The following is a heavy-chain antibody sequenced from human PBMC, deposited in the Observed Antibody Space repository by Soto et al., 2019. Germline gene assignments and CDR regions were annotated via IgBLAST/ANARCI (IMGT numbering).Heavy chain of an antibody. CDR1: GGSISSYY. V-gene: IGHV4-59*01. CDR2: IYYSGST. Sequence: SETLSLTCTVSGGSISSYYWSWIRQPPGKGLEWIGYIYYSGSTNYNPSLNSRVTISVDTSENQFSLKLSSVTAADAAVYYCARVIVKTGYCSGGSCYSAYNWFDPWGQGTLVTVSS. J-gene: IGHJ5*02. D-gene: IGHD2-15*01. CDR3: ARVIVKTGYCSGGSCYSAYNWFDP.